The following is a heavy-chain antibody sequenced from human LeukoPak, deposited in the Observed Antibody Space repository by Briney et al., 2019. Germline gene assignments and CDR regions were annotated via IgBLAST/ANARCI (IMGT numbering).Heavy chain of an antibody. CDR2: INHSGST. D-gene: IGHD5-18*01. Sequence: PSETLSLNCSVSGGSISSGSYFWGWIRQPPGKGLEWIGEINHSGSTNYNPSLKSRVTISVDTSKNQFSLKLSSVTAADTAVYYCARAQRGYSYGLYEDYWGQGTLVTVSS. CDR3: ARAQRGYSYGLYEDY. CDR1: GGSISSGSYF. V-gene: IGHV4-39*07. J-gene: IGHJ4*02.